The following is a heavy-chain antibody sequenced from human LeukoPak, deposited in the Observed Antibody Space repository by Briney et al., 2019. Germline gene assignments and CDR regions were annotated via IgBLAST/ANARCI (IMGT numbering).Heavy chain of an antibody. CDR3: ARGKGSSSWYDGMDV. CDR1: GGTFSSYA. V-gene: IGHV1-8*02. D-gene: IGHD6-13*01. Sequence: GASVKVSCKASGGTFSSYAISWVRQATGQGLEWMGWMNPNSGNTGYAQKFQGRVTMTRNTSISTAYMELSSLRSEDTAVYYCARGKGSSSWYDGMDVWGQGTTVTVSS. CDR2: MNPNSGNT. J-gene: IGHJ6*02.